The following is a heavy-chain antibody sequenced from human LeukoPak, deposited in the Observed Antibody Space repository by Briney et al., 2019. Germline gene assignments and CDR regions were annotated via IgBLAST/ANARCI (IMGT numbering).Heavy chain of an antibody. D-gene: IGHD3-3*01. V-gene: IGHV4-34*01. CDR3: ARGGIRNTIFGVVRDAFAI. Sequence: AETLSLTCAVYGVSFSGYYWSWIRQPPGKGLDGVGGINHSGSANYNPCPPTRVPLSVDTSTNQFSLQLTSAPAADTAVYYCARGGIRNTIFGVVRDAFAIWGQGTMVTVSS. J-gene: IGHJ3*02. CDR1: GVSFSGYY. CDR2: INHSGSA.